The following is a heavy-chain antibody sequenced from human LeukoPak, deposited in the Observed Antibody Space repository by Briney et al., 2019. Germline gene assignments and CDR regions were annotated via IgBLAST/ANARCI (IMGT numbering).Heavy chain of an antibody. CDR1: GVSISSYY. Sequence: SETLSLTCTVSGVSISSYYWSWIRQPAGKGLEWIGRIYTSGSTNYNPSLKSRVTMSVDTSKNQFSLKLSSVTAADTAVYYCASPDRYGGYGLVYWGQGTLVTVSS. D-gene: IGHD5-12*01. CDR2: IYTSGST. CDR3: ASPDRYGGYGLVY. J-gene: IGHJ4*02. V-gene: IGHV4-4*07.